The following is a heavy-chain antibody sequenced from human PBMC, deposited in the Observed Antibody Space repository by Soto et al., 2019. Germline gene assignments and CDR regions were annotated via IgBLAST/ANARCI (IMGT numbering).Heavy chain of an antibody. Sequence: SVTLSITCGVSGYSISSGYYWGWIRQPPGKGLEWIGSVYHSGTTYYNPSLKSRVTISLDTSKNQFSLRLTSVTAADTAMYFCTRSLYSSSWYAGSWGQRTLVTVSS. CDR3: TRSLYSSSWYAGS. D-gene: IGHD6-13*01. CDR1: GYSISSGYY. J-gene: IGHJ4*02. CDR2: VYHSGTT. V-gene: IGHV4-38-2*01.